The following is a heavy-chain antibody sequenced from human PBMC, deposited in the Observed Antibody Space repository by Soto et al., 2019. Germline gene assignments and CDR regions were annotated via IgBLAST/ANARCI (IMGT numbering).Heavy chain of an antibody. CDR1: GFTFRNNV. CDR2: ITGSGRDA. CDR3: AKNGLDNSPSAIDS. V-gene: IGHV3-23*01. Sequence: GGSLRLSCAASGFTFRNNVLSWVRQAPGKALDWVSGITGSGRDAYYADSVKGRFTISRDNSKNMVFLQMNSLRAEDTALYYCAKNGLDNSPSAIDSWGPGTPVTVSS. J-gene: IGHJ4*02. D-gene: IGHD2-8*01.